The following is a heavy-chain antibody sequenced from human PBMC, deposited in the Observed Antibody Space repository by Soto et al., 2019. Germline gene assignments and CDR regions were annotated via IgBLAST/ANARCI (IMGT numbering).Heavy chain of an antibody. V-gene: IGHV3-23*01. Sequence: EVQLLESGGGLVQPGGSLRLSCAASGFTFSSYAMRWVRQAPVKGLEWVSAISGSGDSTYYADSVKGRFTISRDNSKNALYLQRNSLRAEDTAVYYCARRGSGSYCDYWGQGTLVTFSS. D-gene: IGHD1-26*01. CDR1: GFTFSSYA. CDR2: ISGSGDST. J-gene: IGHJ4*02. CDR3: ARRGSGSYCDY.